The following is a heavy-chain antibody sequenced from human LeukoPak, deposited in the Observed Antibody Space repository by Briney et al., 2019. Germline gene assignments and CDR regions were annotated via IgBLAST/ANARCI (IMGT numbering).Heavy chain of an antibody. CDR2: IYSGGST. J-gene: IGHJ4*02. Sequence: PGGSLRLSCAASGFTVSSNYMSWVRQAPGKGLEWVSVIYSGGSTYYADSVKGRFTISRDNAKNSLYPQMNSLRAEDTAVYYCASTLDYWGQGTLVTVSS. CDR1: GFTVSSNY. CDR3: ASTLDY. V-gene: IGHV3-66*01.